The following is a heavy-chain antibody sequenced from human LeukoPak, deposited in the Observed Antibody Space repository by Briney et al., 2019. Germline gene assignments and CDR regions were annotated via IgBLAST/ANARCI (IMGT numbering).Heavy chain of an antibody. Sequence: GGSLRLSCAASGFTFSSYAMSWVRQAPGKGLEWVSAISGSGGSTYYAVSVKGRFTISRDNSKNTLYLQMNSLRAEDTAVYYCAKDQDSSGYYPSGFDYWGQGTLVTVSS. J-gene: IGHJ4*02. CDR2: ISGSGGST. CDR1: GFTFSSYA. D-gene: IGHD3-22*01. CDR3: AKDQDSSGYYPSGFDY. V-gene: IGHV3-23*01.